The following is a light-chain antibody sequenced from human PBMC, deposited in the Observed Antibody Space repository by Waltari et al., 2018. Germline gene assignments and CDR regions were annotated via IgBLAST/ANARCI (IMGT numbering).Light chain of an antibody. J-gene: IGKJ5*01. CDR3: QQYNRWPPIT. CDR2: DAS. V-gene: IGKV3-15*01. Sequence: ETVMTQSPATLSVSPGETATLSCRASQSVSSNVAWYQKEPGQAPRLRIYDASTRATSIPAKFRGSGSGTEFTRTISSLQSEDFAVYYCQQYNRWPPITFGHGTRLEIK. CDR1: QSVSSN.